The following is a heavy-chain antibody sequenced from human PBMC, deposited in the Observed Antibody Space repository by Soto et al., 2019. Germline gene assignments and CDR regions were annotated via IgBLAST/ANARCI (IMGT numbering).Heavy chain of an antibody. J-gene: IGHJ5*02. V-gene: IGHV4-39*01. D-gene: IGHD3-3*01. CDR3: ATTTRRNDFWSGYKWGGWFDP. Sequence: PSETLSLTCTVSGGSISSSSYYWGWIRQPPGKGLEWIGSIYYSGSTYYNPSLKSRVTISVDTSKNQFSLKLSSVTAADTAVYYCATTTRRNDFWSGYKWGGWFDPRGQGTLVTVSS. CDR2: IYYSGST. CDR1: GGSISSSSYY.